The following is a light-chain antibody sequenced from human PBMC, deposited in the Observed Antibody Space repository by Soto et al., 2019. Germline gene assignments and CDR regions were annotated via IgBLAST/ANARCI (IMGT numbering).Light chain of an antibody. Sequence: DIQMTQSPSTLSASVGDRVTITCRASQSISTWLAWYQQKPGKAPKLLIYKAASVESGVPSRFSGSASGTYFTLTISSLQPEDFATYYCQQASSFPLTFGQGTRLEIK. CDR1: QSISTW. CDR2: KAA. V-gene: IGKV1-5*03. J-gene: IGKJ5*01. CDR3: QQASSFPLT.